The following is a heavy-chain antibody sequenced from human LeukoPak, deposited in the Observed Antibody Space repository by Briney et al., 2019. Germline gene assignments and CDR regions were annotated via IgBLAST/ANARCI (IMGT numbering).Heavy chain of an antibody. D-gene: IGHD6-25*01. CDR1: GDSLSSYY. CDR2: IYYNGNT. V-gene: IGHV4-59*01. CDR3: GRGRLSRPVFRSFEY. J-gene: IGHJ4*02. Sequence: SETLSLTCPVSGDSLSSYYWNWIRQPPGKELEWIGHIYYNGNTNYNPWLQSRVLILIDMSKNKFSLKLNSVTGAETAAYYCGRGRLSRPVFRSFEYWGQGTLVTVSS.